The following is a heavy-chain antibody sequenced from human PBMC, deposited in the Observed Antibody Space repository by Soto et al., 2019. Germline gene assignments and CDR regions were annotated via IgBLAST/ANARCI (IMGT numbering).Heavy chain of an antibody. D-gene: IGHD3-22*01. CDR2: INPSGGST. CDR3: ARWLFGSLFDY. J-gene: IGHJ4*02. CDR1: GYTFTSYY. V-gene: IGHV1-46*03. Sequence: GAPVKVSCKASGYTFTSYYRHWVRQAPGQGLEWMGIINPSGGSTSYAQKFQGRVTMTRDTSTSTVYMELSSLRSEDTAVYYCARWLFGSLFDYWGQGTLVTVSS.